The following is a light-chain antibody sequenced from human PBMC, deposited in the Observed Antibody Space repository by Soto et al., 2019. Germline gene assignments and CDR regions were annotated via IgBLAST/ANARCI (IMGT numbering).Light chain of an antibody. CDR3: SSYTRSSTSYV. Sequence: QSVLTQPVSVSGSPGQSITISCTGTSSDVGGYNYVSWYQQHPGKAPKLMIYEVSNRPSRVSNRFSGSKSGNTASLTISGLQAEDEADYYCSSYTRSSTSYVFGTGTKVTVL. CDR1: SSDVGGYNY. CDR2: EVS. J-gene: IGLJ1*01. V-gene: IGLV2-14*01.